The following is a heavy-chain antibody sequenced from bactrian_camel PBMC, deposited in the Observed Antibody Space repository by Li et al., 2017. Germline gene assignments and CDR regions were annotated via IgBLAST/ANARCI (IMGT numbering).Heavy chain of an antibody. CDR3: AGEFWRTRGCGTQFNY. D-gene: IGHD1*01. CDR1: GGTISRC. J-gene: IGHJ4*01. V-gene: IGHV3-3*01. CDR2: IDPGST. Sequence: HVQLVESGGGSVQAGGSLRLSCGDAGGTISRCMGWFRQAPGKEREAVATIDPGSTYYADSVKGRFTISQGADKNTVYLQMNCLTIEDTAVYYCAGEFWRTRGCGTQFNYWGQGTQVAVS.